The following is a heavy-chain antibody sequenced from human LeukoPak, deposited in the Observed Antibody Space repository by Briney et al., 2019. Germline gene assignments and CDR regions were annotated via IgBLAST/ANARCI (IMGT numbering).Heavy chain of an antibody. D-gene: IGHD1-26*01. Sequence: GGSLRLSCVGPGFTFTDYALSWVRQAPGKGLEWVSAVTVSGGDTLYADSVRGRFTIYRDNLRNILYLQMHDLRVDDTAVYFCAKDGAQPGFFFDSWGQGALVTVSS. J-gene: IGHJ4*02. CDR2: VTVSGGDT. CDR3: AKDGAQPGFFFDS. V-gene: IGHV3-23*01. CDR1: GFTFTDYA.